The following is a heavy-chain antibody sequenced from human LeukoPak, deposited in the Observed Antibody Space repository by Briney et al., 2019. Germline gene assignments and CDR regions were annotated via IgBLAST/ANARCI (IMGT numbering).Heavy chain of an antibody. J-gene: IGHJ6*02. D-gene: IGHD4-17*01. V-gene: IGHV4-39*01. Sequence: PSETLSLTCTVSGGSISSSSYYWGWIRQPPGKGLEWIGSIYYSGSTYHNPSLKSRVTISVDTSKNQFSLKLSSVTAADTAVYYCARAGGDYGYYYYGMDVWGQGTTVTVSS. CDR2: IYYSGST. CDR1: GGSISSSSYY. CDR3: ARAGGDYGYYYYGMDV.